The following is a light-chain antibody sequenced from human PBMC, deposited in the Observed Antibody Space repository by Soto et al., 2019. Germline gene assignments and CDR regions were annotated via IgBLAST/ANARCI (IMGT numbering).Light chain of an antibody. V-gene: IGKV3-20*01. CDR1: QSVSSSY. CDR3: HQYGSLYT. Sequence: ESVVTQSPGTLSLSPGERATLACRASQSVSSSYLAWYQQKPGQAPRLLIYGASSRATGIPDRFSGSGSGTDFTLTISRLEPEDFAVYYCHQYGSLYTFGQGTKLEIK. J-gene: IGKJ2*01. CDR2: GAS.